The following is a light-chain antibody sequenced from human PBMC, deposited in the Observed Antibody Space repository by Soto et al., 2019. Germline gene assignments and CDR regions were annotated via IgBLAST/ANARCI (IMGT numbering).Light chain of an antibody. CDR2: KAS. CDR3: QQYNDNWT. CDR1: QSISSW. V-gene: IGKV1-5*03. Sequence: DIEMTQSPSTLSASVGDRVTITSRASQSISSWLAWYQQKPGTAPKLLIYKASTLQSGVPSRFSGSGSGTEFTLTISSLQPDDSATYYCQQYNDNWTFGQGTKV. J-gene: IGKJ1*01.